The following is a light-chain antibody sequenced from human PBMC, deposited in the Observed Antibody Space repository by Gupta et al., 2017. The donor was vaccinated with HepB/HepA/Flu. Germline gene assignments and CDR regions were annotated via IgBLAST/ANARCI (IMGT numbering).Light chain of an antibody. V-gene: IGLV1-40*01. J-gene: IGLJ3*02. CDR3: QSYDSSLSRV. CDR2: ANS. CDR1: SSNIGAGYD. Sequence: QSVLTQPPSVSGTPGQRLPISCTGSSSNIGAGYDVHWYQQPPGTAPKLLIYANSHRPSGVPDRFSGSKSGTSASLAITGLQAEDEADYYCQSYDSSLSRVFGGGTKLTVL.